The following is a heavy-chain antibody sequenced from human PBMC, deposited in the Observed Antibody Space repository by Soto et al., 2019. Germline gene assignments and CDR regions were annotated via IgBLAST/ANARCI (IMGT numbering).Heavy chain of an antibody. Sequence: EVQLLESGGGLVLPGGSLRLSCAASGFTFSSYAMSWVRQAPGKGLEWVSAISGSGGSTYYADSVKGRFTISRDKSKNTLYLQMNSLRADDTAVYYCAKDGRGQVGMDVCGQGTTVTVSS. CDR1: GFTFSSYA. CDR3: AKDGRGQVGMDV. CDR2: ISGSGGST. V-gene: IGHV3-23*01. D-gene: IGHD1-26*01. J-gene: IGHJ6*02.